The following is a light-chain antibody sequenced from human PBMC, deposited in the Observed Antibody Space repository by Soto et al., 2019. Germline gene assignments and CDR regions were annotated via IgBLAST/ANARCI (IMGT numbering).Light chain of an antibody. CDR1: SSDVGYYNY. CDR3: SSYTSTSAVM. J-gene: IGLJ3*02. CDR2: EVS. Sequence: QSALTQPASVSGSPGQSITISCTGTSSDVGYYNYVSWYQQYPGKAPKLMIHEVSKRPSGVSHRFSGSKSGNTASLTISGLQAEDEADYYCSSYTSTSAVMFGGGTKLTVL. V-gene: IGLV2-14*01.